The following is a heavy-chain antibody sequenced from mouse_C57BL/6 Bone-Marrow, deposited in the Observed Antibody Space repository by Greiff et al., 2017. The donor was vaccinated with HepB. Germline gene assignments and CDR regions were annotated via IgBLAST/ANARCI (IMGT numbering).Heavy chain of an antibody. CDR2: IYPGDGDT. D-gene: IGHD1-1*01. V-gene: IGHV1-80*01. CDR1: GYAFSSYW. J-gene: IGHJ1*03. CDR3: ACITTPVATEWYFDV. Sequence: VQLQQSGAELVKPGASVKISCKASGYAFSSYWMNWVKQRPGKGLEWIGQIYPGDGDTNYNGKFKGKATLTADKSSSTAYMQLSSLTSEDSAVYFCACITTPVATEWYFDVWGTGTTVTVSS.